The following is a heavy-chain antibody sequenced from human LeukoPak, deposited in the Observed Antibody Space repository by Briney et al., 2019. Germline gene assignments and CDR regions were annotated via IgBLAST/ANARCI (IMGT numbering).Heavy chain of an antibody. D-gene: IGHD2-2*01. J-gene: IGHJ4*02. CDR3: ARDQGDIVVVPAAPFDY. Sequence: GWSLRLSCAASGFTFSSYSMNWVRQAPGKGLEWVSYISSSSSTIYYADSVKGRFTISRDNAKNSLYLQMNSLRDEDTAVYYCARDQGDIVVVPAAPFDYWGQGTLVTVSS. CDR1: GFTFSSYS. V-gene: IGHV3-48*02. CDR2: ISSSSSTI.